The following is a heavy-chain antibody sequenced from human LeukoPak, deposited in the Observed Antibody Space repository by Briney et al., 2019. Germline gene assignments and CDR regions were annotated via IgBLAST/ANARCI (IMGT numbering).Heavy chain of an antibody. CDR2: IYDSGGST. D-gene: IGHD3-22*01. Sequence: GGSLRLSCVVSGFTLSNYGMSWVRQAPGKGLEWVAGIYDSGGSTSYADSVKGRFTISRDNPRNTLYLQMNSLRAEDTAVYFCAKRGVVIRVILVGFHKAAYYFDSWGQGALVTVSS. CDR3: AKRGVVIRVILVGFHKAAYYFDS. J-gene: IGHJ4*02. CDR1: GFTLSNYG. V-gene: IGHV3-23*01.